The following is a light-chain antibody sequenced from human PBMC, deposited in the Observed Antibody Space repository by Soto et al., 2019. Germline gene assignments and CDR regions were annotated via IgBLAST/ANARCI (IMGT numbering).Light chain of an antibody. CDR3: KQYQSLWK. V-gene: IGKV3-15*01. CDR1: QTVRTN. CDR2: GVS. Sequence: EIEMTQSPATLYVSPGERVALSCRASQTVRTNLAWYQQKPGQTPRLLIYGVSTRATNVPDRFSGGGSGTDFTLTISNMQSEDFAIYYCKQYQSLWKFGQGTKGDIK. J-gene: IGKJ1*01.